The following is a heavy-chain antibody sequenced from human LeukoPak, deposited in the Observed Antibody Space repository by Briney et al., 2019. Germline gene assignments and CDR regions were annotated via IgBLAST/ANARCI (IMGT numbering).Heavy chain of an antibody. CDR3: ARDLSEYGWFGELYY. J-gene: IGHJ4*02. Sequence: GGSLRLSCAASGFTFSSYWMHWVRQAPGKGLVWVSRINSDGGSTSYTDSVKGRFTISRDNAKHTLYLQMNSLRPEDTAVYFCARDLSEYGWFGELYYWGQGTLVTVSS. D-gene: IGHD3-10*01. CDR1: GFTFSSYW. V-gene: IGHV3-74*01. CDR2: INSDGGST.